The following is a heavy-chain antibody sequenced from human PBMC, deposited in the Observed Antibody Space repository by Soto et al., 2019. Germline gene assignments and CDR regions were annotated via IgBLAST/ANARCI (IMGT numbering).Heavy chain of an antibody. CDR1: GFTFSSYG. J-gene: IGHJ4*02. CDR3: AKGGAAATGYFDY. V-gene: IGHV3-30*18. D-gene: IGHD6-13*01. CDR2: ISYDGSNK. Sequence: GGSLRLSCAASGFTFSSYGMHWVRQAPGKGLEWVAVISYDGSNKYYADSVKGRFTISRDNSKNTLYLQMNSLRAEDTAVYYCAKGGAAATGYFDYWGQGTLVTVSS.